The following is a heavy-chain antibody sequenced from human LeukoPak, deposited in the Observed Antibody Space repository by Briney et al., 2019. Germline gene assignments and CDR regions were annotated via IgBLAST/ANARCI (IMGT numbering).Heavy chain of an antibody. Sequence: GASVTVSCMASGYTFTGYYMHWVRQAPGQGLEWMGRINPNSGGTNYAQKFQGRVTMTRDTSISTAYMELSRLRSDDTAVYYCAREMMYSGDYWGQGTLVTVSS. J-gene: IGHJ4*02. CDR1: GYTFTGYY. CDR2: INPNSGGT. CDR3: AREMMYSGDY. D-gene: IGHD5-18*01. V-gene: IGHV1-2*06.